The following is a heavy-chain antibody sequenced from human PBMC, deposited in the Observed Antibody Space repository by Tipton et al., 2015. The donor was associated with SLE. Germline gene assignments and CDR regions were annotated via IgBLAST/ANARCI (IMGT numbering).Heavy chain of an antibody. D-gene: IGHD2-8*01. J-gene: IGHJ4*02. CDR3: ARHRGYFTVSDYIDY. Sequence: TLSLTCTVSGGSISNYYWSWIRQHPGKGLEWIGYIYDSGSASYNPSLKSRITISADTSKNQFSLKLSSVTAADTAVYYCARHRGYFTVSDYIDYWGQGTLVTVPS. V-gene: IGHV4-31*03. CDR2: IYDSGSA. CDR1: GGSISNYY.